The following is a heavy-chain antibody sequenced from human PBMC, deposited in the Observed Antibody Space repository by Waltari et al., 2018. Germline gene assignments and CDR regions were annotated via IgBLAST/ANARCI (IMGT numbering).Heavy chain of an antibody. D-gene: IGHD3-3*01. CDR3: ATDERLRFLEWPSGNAFDI. CDR1: GYTFTDYY. V-gene: IGHV1-69-2*01. CDR2: VESEEGET. J-gene: IGHJ3*02. Sequence: EVQLVQSGAEVKKPGATVKISCKVSGYTFTDYYMHWVQQAPGKGLEWMGLVESEEGETIDAEKFQGRVTITADTSTDTAYMELSSLRSEDTAVYYCATDERLRFLEWPSGNAFDIWGQGTMVTVSS.